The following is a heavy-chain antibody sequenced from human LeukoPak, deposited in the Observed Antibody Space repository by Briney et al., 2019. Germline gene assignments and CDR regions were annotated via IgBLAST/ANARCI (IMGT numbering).Heavy chain of an antibody. Sequence: SETLSLTCAVYGGSFSGYYWSWIRQPPGKGLEWIGEINHSGSTNYNPSLKSRVTISVDTSKNQFSLKLSSVTAADTAVYYRARDLTFDYWGQGTLVTVSS. CDR2: INHSGST. CDR1: GGSFSGYY. D-gene: IGHD4/OR15-4a*01. V-gene: IGHV4-34*01. CDR3: ARDLTFDY. J-gene: IGHJ4*02.